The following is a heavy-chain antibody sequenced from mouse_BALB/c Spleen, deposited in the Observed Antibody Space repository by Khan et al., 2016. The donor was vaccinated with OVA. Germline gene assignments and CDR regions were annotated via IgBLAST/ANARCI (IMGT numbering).Heavy chain of an antibody. CDR2: IFPGTGTT. J-gene: IGHJ3*01. CDR1: GYTFTSYW. CDR3: ARGYFGNYEFAY. D-gene: IGHD2-1*01. Sequence: VQLQESGAELVKPGASVKLSCKTSGYTFTSYWIQWVKQRPGQGLGWIGQIFPGTGTTYYNENFKGKATLTVDTSTSTAYMQLISLTSEDSAVYFCARGYFGNYEFAYWGQGTLVT. V-gene: IGHV1S132*01.